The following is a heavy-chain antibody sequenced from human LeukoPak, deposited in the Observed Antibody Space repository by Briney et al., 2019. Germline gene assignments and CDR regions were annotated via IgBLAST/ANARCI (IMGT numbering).Heavy chain of an antibody. D-gene: IGHD2-15*01. V-gene: IGHV4-34*01. CDR3: ARGGGNYLFFCDRGRLDP. CDR1: NGSFSNYY. Sequence: SETLSLTCAVNNGSFSNYYWTWIRQSPGKGLQWIGEISRSGTTNYDPSLKSRLTLSMDESKNHLSLTLTSVTAADTALYFCARGGGNYLFFCDRGRLDPWGQGTLVTVSS. J-gene: IGHJ5*02. CDR2: ISRSGTT.